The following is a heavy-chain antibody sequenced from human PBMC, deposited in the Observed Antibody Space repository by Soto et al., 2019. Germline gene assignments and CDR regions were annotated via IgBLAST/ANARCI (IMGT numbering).Heavy chain of an antibody. V-gene: IGHV1-2*02. J-gene: IGHJ3*02. CDR2: INPNSGGT. Sequence: SXKVSFKASGYTXTGYYMDLVRQAPGQGLEWMGWINPNSGGTHYAQEFRGRVTLTRDTSISTAYMELSRLRSDDTALYYCARDYGDAFDIWGQGTMVTVSS. CDR1: GYTXTGYY. D-gene: IGHD4-17*01. CDR3: ARDYGDAFDI.